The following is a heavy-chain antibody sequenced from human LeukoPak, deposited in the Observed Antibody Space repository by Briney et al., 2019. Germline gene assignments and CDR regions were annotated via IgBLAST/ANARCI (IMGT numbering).Heavy chain of an antibody. V-gene: IGHV3-21*04. J-gene: IGHJ4*02. D-gene: IGHD3-10*01. CDR2: ISSSSSYI. CDR1: GFTFSSYS. Sequence: GGSLRLSCAASGFTFSSYSMNWVRQAPGKGLEWVSSISSSSSYIYYADSVKGRFTISRDNSKNTLYLQMNSLRAEDTAVYYCAKGEGSYYGSGRFDYWGQGTLVTVSS. CDR3: AKGEGSYYGSGRFDY.